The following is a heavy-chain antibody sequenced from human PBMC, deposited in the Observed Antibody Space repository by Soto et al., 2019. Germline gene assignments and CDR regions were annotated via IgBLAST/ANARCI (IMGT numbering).Heavy chain of an antibody. CDR1: GFTFSTYA. Sequence: GGSLRLSCAASGFTFSTYAMSWVRQAPGKGLEWVSALSAGGTSAYYTVSVEGRFTISRDNSKNILYLQMNSLKADDTAVYYWGGGTYGDLGFRGQGTLV. CDR2: LSAGGTSA. CDR3: GGGTYGDLGF. J-gene: IGHJ4*02. D-gene: IGHD4-17*01. V-gene: IGHV3-23*01.